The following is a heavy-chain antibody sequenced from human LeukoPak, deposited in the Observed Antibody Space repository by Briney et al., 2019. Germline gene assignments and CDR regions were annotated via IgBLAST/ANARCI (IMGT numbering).Heavy chain of an antibody. CDR3: ARGLMVRGVIISGY. D-gene: IGHD3-10*01. J-gene: IGHJ4*02. V-gene: IGHV1-8*02. CDR2: MNPNSGNT. Sequence: ASVKVSCKASGYTFTGYYMHWVRQAPGQGLEWMGWMNPNSGNTGYAQKFQGRVTMTRNTSISTAYMELSSLRSEDTAVYYCARGLMVRGVIISGYWGQGTLVTVSS. CDR1: GYTFTGYY.